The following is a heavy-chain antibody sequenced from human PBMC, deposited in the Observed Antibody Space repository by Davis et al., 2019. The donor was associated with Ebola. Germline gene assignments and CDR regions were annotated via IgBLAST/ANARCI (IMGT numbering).Heavy chain of an antibody. D-gene: IGHD6-13*01. Sequence: SETLSLTCAVYGGSFSGYYWSWIRQPPGKGLEWIGEINHSGSTNYNPSLKSRVTISVDTSKKQLSLNLSSVTAADTAVYYCARLYGTSWPDYWGQGTLVTVSP. V-gene: IGHV4-34*01. J-gene: IGHJ4*02. CDR3: ARLYGTSWPDY. CDR1: GGSFSGYY. CDR2: INHSGST.